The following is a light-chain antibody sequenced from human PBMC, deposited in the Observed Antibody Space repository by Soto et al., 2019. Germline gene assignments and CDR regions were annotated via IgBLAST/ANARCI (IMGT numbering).Light chain of an antibody. CDR2: AAS. CDR3: QQSYSTPR. CDR1: QSISSY. J-gene: IGKJ4*01. V-gene: IGKV1-39*01. Sequence: DIQMTQSPSSLSASVGDRVTITCRASQSISSYLNWYQQKPGKAPKLLIYAASSLQSGVPSRFSGSGSGTYFTLTISSLQPEDFATYYCQQSYSTPRFGGGTKV.